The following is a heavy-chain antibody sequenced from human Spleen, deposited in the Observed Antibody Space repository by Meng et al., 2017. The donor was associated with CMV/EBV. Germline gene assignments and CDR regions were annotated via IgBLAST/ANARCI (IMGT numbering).Heavy chain of an antibody. J-gene: IGHJ6*02. CDR1: GYTFTSYG. D-gene: IGHD3-3*01. Sequence: ASVKVSCKASGYTFTSYGISWVRQAPGQGLEWMGWISAYNGNTNYAQKLQGRVTMTTDTSTTTAYMELRSLRSDDTAVYYCARLRFLEWLPHYYGMDVWGQGTTVTVSS. CDR3: ARLRFLEWLPHYYGMDV. V-gene: IGHV1-18*01. CDR2: ISAYNGNT.